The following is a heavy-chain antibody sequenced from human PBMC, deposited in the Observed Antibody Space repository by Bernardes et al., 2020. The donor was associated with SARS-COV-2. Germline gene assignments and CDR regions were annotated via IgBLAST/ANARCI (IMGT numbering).Heavy chain of an antibody. CDR1: GFTFSSYG. CDR3: ARGANDYSSGWNDAFDI. V-gene: IGHV3-33*01. J-gene: IGHJ3*02. D-gene: IGHD6-19*01. CDR2: IWYDGSNK. Sequence: GGSLRLSCAASGFTFSSYGMHWVRQAPGKGLEWVAVIWYDGSNKYYADSVKGRFTISRDNSKNTLYLQMNSLRAEDTAVYYCARGANDYSSGWNDAFDIWGQGTMVTVSS.